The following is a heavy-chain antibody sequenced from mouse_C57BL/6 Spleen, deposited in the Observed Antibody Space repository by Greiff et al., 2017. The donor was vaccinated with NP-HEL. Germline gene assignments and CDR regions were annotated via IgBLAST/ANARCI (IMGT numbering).Heavy chain of an antibody. CDR3: AIYYGSSSFAY. V-gene: IGHV1-50*01. J-gene: IGHJ3*01. D-gene: IGHD1-1*01. Sequence: QVQLQQPGAELVKPGASVKLSCKASGYTFTSYWMQWVKQRPGQGLEWIGEIDPSDSYTNYNQKFKGKATLTVDTSSSTAYMQLSSLTSEDSAVYYCAIYYGSSSFAYWGQGTLVTVSA. CDR1: GYTFTSYW. CDR2: IDPSDSYT.